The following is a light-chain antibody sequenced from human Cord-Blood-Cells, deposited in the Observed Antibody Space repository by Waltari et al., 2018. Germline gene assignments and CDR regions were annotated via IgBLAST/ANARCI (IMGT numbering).Light chain of an antibody. J-gene: IGLJ3*02. Sequence: QPVLTLPPSASGTPGQRVTISCSGSSSHIGSNYVYWYQQLPGTAPKLLIYRNNQRPSGVPDRFSGSKSGTSASLAISGLRSEDEADYYCAAWDDSLSGRVFGGGTKLTVL. CDR3: AAWDDSLSGRV. CDR2: RNN. CDR1: SSHIGSNY. V-gene: IGLV1-47*01.